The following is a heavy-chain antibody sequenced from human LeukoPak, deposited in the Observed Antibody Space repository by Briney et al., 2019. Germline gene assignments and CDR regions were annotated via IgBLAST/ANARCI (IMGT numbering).Heavy chain of an antibody. CDR2: YYYSGST. D-gene: IGHD4-17*01. V-gene: IGHV4-31*03. J-gene: IGHJ3*02. CDR3: ARASSHDYGDYRAAFDI. CDR1: GDPISSGGYY. Sequence: SDTLSLTCTVSGDPISSGGYYCSWVRQHPGKGLELIGYYYYSGSTYYNPSLKSRVTISVVTSKNQFSLKLSSVTAADSAVYYCARASSHDYGDYRAAFDIWGQGTMVTVSS.